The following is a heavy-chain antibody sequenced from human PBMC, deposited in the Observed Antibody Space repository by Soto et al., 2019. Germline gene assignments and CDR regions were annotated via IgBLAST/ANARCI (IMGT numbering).Heavy chain of an antibody. CDR1: GFTFSSYE. CDR2: ISSSVSTI. D-gene: IGHD6-13*01. CDR3: AGDQEAGSFFPYYYGMDV. Sequence: GGSLRLSCATSGFTFSSYEMNWVRQAPGKGLGWVSSISSSVSTIYYADSVKGRFTISRDNAKNSLYLQMDSLRAEDSAVYYCAGDQEAGSFFPYYYGMDVWGQGTTVTVSS. J-gene: IGHJ6*02. V-gene: IGHV3-48*03.